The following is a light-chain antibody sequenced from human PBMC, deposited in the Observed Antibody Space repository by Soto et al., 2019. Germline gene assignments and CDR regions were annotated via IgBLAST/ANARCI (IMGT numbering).Light chain of an antibody. Sequence: DIQMTQSPSFVSASVGDRVTITCRASQDISSWLAWYQQKPGRAPKVLIYAVSSLQSGVPSRFSGGGSGTDFTLTINNLQPEDSATYYCQQANSFPWTFGQGTKVDIK. CDR2: AVS. CDR3: QQANSFPWT. V-gene: IGKV1-12*01. CDR1: QDISSW. J-gene: IGKJ1*01.